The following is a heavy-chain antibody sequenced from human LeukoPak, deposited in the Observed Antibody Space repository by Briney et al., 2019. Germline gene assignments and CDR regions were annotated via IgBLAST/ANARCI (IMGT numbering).Heavy chain of an antibody. CDR2: IYSSRST. V-gene: IGHV4-31*03. D-gene: IGHD7-27*01. J-gene: IGHJ2*01. CDR1: GGSINSGGYY. Sequence: SQTLSLTCTVSGGSINSGGYYWSWIRQLPGKGLEWIGFIYSSRSTYYNPSLKSRITISIDTSKNHFSLKLSSVTAADTAVYYCTRDAGAGDWYFDLWGRGTLVTVSS. CDR3: TRDAGAGDWYFDL.